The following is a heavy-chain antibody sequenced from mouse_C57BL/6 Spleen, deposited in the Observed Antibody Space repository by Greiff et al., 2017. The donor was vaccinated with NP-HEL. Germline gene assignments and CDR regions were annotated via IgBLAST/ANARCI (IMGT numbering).Heavy chain of an antibody. CDR3: ARPPPFSRDAMDY. Sequence: VKLVESGAELAKPGASVKLSCKASGYTFTSYWMHWVKQRPGQGLEWIGYINPSSGYTKYNQKFKDKATLTADKSSSTAYMQLSSLTYEDSAVYYCARPPPFSRDAMDYWGQGTSVTVSS. J-gene: IGHJ4*01. V-gene: IGHV1-7*01. CDR1: GYTFTSYW. CDR2: INPSSGYT.